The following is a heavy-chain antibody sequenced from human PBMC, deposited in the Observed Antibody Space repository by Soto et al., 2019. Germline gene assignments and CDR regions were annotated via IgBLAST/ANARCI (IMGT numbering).Heavy chain of an antibody. V-gene: IGHV4-34*01. J-gene: IGHJ6*02. CDR1: GGSFSGYY. Sequence: SETLSLTCAVYGGSFSGYYWSWIRQPPGKGLEWIGEINHSGSTNYNPSLKSRVTISVDTSKNQFSLKLSSVTAADTAVYYCARGGRGYSYGYRVYYGMDVWGQGTTVTVSS. CDR2: INHSGST. CDR3: ARGGRGYSYGYRVYYGMDV. D-gene: IGHD5-18*01.